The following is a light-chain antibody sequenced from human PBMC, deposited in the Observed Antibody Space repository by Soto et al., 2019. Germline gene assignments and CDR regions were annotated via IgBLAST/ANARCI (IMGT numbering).Light chain of an antibody. Sequence: EIVLTQSPATLSLSPGERATLSCRASQSVSNYLAWYQLKSGQAPRLLIYDASNRATGIPARFSGTGSGTDFTLTISSLEAEDFAVYYCQQRRKMPLTFGDGTTV. V-gene: IGKV3-11*01. CDR2: DAS. J-gene: IGKJ1*01. CDR1: QSVSNY. CDR3: QQRRKMPLT.